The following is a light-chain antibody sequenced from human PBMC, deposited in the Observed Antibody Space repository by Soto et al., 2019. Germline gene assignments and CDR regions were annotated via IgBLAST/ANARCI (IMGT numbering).Light chain of an antibody. CDR2: DVT. J-gene: IGLJ3*02. Sequence: QSALTQPRSVSGSPGQSVTISCTGTSSDVGGYNYVSWYQQHPGKAPKLMIYDVTKRPSGVPDRFSGSKSGNTASLTISGLQADDEADYYCCSYAGGYTFGVFGGGTQLTVL. CDR1: SSDVGGYNY. V-gene: IGLV2-11*01. CDR3: CSYAGGYTFGV.